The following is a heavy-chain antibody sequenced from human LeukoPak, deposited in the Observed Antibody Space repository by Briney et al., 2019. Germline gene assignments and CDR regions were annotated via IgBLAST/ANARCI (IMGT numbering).Heavy chain of an antibody. Sequence: PGGSLRLSCAASGFTFSSDWMHWVRQAPGKGLVWVSRINSDGSSTSYADSVKGRFTISRDNAKNTVYLQMNSLRVEDTAVYYCACNRGNNYGHWDYWGQGTLVTVSS. CDR1: GFTFSSDW. V-gene: IGHV3-74*01. CDR2: INSDGSST. CDR3: ACNRGNNYGHWDY. D-gene: IGHD5-18*01. J-gene: IGHJ4*02.